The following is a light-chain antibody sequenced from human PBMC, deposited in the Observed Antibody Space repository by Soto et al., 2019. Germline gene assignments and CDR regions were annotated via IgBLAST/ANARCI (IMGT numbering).Light chain of an antibody. CDR3: QQHYNWPRT. V-gene: IGKV3-11*01. J-gene: IGKJ1*01. Sequence: EIVLTQSPATLSLSPGERATLSCRASQRVRTDLTWYQQKPGQAPRVLIYDASKRASGIPARFSGGGYGTDFTLTISSLEPEDFAVYYCQQHYNWPRTFGQGTKVEI. CDR2: DAS. CDR1: QRVRTD.